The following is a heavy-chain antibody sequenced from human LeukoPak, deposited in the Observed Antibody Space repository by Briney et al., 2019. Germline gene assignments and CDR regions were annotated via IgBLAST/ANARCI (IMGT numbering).Heavy chain of an antibody. CDR2: IRSKAYGVTT. J-gene: IGHJ4*02. V-gene: IGHV3-49*04. D-gene: IGHD4-17*01. CDR1: GFTFSSYW. Sequence: PGGSLRLXCAASGFTFSSYWMSWVRQAPGKGLEWVGFIRSKAYGVTTEYAASVKGRFTISRDDSKSIAYLQMNSLKTEDTAVYYCARDHDAMDYGVSWGYWGQGTLVTVSS. CDR3: ARDHDAMDYGVSWGY.